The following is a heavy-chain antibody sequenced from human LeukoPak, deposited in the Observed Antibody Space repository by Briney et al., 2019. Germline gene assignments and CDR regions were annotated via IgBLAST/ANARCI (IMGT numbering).Heavy chain of an antibody. Sequence: GGSLRLSCAASGFTFSSYTMHWVRQAPGKGLEWVAVISYDGSNIYYADSVKGRFTISRDNSKNTLYLQMNSLRAEDTAVYYCAREQLGDYFVYWGEGTLVTVSS. V-gene: IGHV3-30-3*01. CDR2: ISYDGSNI. CDR1: GFTFSSYT. CDR3: AREQLGDYFVY. J-gene: IGHJ4*02. D-gene: IGHD6-13*01.